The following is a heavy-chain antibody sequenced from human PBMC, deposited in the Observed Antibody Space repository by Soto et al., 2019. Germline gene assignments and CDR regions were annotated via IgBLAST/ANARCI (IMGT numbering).Heavy chain of an antibody. CDR1: GFTFSSYA. CDR2: ISTSGKTI. CDR3: ARDSQYCTITSCHGEYGMDV. V-gene: IGHV3-48*02. J-gene: IGHJ6*02. D-gene: IGHD2-2*01. Sequence: EVQLVESGGGLVQPGGSLRLSCVASGFTFSSYAMNWVRQAPGQGLEWVSYISTSGKTIYYADSVKGRFTISRDNAKNSLYLQMTSLRDADTAVYYCARDSQYCTITSCHGEYGMDVWGQGTTVTVSS.